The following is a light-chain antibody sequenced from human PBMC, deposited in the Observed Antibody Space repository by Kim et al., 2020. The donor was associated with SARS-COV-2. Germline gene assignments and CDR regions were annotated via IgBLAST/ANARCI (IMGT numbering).Light chain of an antibody. CDR1: INNVRTQG. V-gene: IGLV10-54*01. Sequence: RTNATLPCTGNINNVRTQGAAWLQQHQGHPPKLLFYRDNNRPSGISARFSASRSGSTASLTITGLQPEDEADYYCSAWDSSLSAWVFGGGTQLTVL. CDR3: SAWDSSLSAWV. J-gene: IGLJ3*02. CDR2: RDN.